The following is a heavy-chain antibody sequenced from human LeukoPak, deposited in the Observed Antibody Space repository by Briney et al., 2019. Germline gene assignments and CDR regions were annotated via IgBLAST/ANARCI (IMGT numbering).Heavy chain of an antibody. CDR3: ARGIQLWSNFDY. J-gene: IGHJ4*02. V-gene: IGHV3-64*01. Sequence: GGSLRLSCAASGFTSSSYAMHWVRQAPGKGLEYVSAISSNGGSTYYANSVKGRFTISRDNSKNTLYLQMGSLRAEDMAVYYCARGIQLWSNFDYWGRGTLVTVSS. CDR1: GFTSSSYA. CDR2: ISSNGGST. D-gene: IGHD5-18*01.